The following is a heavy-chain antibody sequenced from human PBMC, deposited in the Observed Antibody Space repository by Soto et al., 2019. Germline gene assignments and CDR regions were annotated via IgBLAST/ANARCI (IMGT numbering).Heavy chain of an antibody. J-gene: IGHJ4*02. CDR3: ARATYSSGWYLYYFDY. CDR1: GFTFTSFG. D-gene: IGHD6-19*01. V-gene: IGHV3-30*03. Sequence: GGSLRLSCAASGFTFTSFGIHWVRQAPGKGLEWVAVVSYDGIDENYADSVKGRFSISRDNSKNTVYLQMNSLRGEDTAVYYCARATYSSGWYLYYFDYWGQGTLVTVSS. CDR2: VSYDGIDE.